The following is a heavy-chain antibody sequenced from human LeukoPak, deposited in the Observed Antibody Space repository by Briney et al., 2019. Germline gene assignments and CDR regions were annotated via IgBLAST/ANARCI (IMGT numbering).Heavy chain of an antibody. V-gene: IGHV4-59*08. J-gene: IGHJ5*02. CDR2: IYYSGST. Sequence: SETLSLTCTVSGGSISSYYWSWIRQPPGKGLEWIGYIYYSGSTNYNPSLKSRVTISVDTSNNQFSLKLSSVTAADTAVYYCARHLVRGEANWFDPWGQGTLVTVSS. CDR3: ARHLVRGEANWFDP. D-gene: IGHD3-10*01. CDR1: GGSISSYY.